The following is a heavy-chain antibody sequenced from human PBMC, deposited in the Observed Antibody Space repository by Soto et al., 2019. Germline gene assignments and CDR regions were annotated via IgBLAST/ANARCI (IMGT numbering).Heavy chain of an antibody. J-gene: IGHJ4*02. CDR3: AKFGGRDIVLMVYANTFDY. Sequence: PGGSLRLSCAASGFTFSSYAMSWVRQAPGKGLEWVSAISGSGGSTYYTDSVKGRFTISRDNSKNTLYLQMNSLRAEDTAVYYCAKFGGRDIVLMVYANTFDYWGQGTLVTVSS. V-gene: IGHV3-23*01. D-gene: IGHD2-8*01. CDR1: GFTFSSYA. CDR2: ISGSGGST.